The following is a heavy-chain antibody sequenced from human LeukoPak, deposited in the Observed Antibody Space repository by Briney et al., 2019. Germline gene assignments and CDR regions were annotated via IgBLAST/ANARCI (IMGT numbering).Heavy chain of an antibody. CDR1: GGTFSSYV. V-gene: IGHV1-69*05. CDR2: IIPIFGTA. CDR3: ARVGGYDPLDY. J-gene: IGHJ4*02. Sequence: ASVKVSCKASGGTFSSYVISWVRQAPGQGLEWMGGIIPIFGTANYAQKLQGRVTMTTDTSTSTAYMELRSLRSDDTAVYYCARVGGYDPLDYWGQGTLVTVSS. D-gene: IGHD5-12*01.